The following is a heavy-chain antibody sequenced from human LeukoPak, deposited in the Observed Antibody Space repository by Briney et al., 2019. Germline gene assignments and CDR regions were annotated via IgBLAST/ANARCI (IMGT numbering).Heavy chain of an antibody. CDR3: ARPAGRGVRYNY. D-gene: IGHD3-3*01. Sequence: EASVKVSCKASGGTFSSYAISWVRQAPGQGLEWMGGIIPIFGTANYAQKFQGRVTITADESTSTAYMELSSLRSEDTDVYYCARPAGRGVRYNYWGQGTLVTVSS. CDR1: GGTFSSYA. J-gene: IGHJ4*02. CDR2: IIPIFGTA. V-gene: IGHV1-69*01.